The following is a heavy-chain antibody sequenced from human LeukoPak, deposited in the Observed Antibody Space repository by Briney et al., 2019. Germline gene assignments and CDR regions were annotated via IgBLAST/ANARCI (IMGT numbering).Heavy chain of an antibody. Sequence: GGSLRLSCAGSGWMHWVRQAPGKGLVWVSGINDLGTATYYADSVKGRFTISRDNTKNTLYLQMNSLRAEDTAVYYCAKDENSDPGAFDIWGQGTLVTVSS. V-gene: IGHV3-74*01. J-gene: IGHJ3*02. D-gene: IGHD1-26*01. CDR2: INDLGTAT. CDR3: AKDENSDPGAFDI. CDR1: GW.